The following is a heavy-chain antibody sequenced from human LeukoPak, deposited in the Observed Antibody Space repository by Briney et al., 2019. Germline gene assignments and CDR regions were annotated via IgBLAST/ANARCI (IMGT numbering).Heavy chain of an antibody. Sequence: GESLKFSCKGSGYSFTSYWIGWLRQIPGKGLEWMGIIYPGDSDTRYNPSFQVKVTISADMSITTAYLQWSSLKASDTAMYYCASNLEYYDILTGYYTQGAFDIWGQGTTVTVSS. J-gene: IGHJ3*02. CDR1: GYSFTSYW. CDR3: ASNLEYYDILTGYYTQGAFDI. V-gene: IGHV5-51*01. CDR2: IYPGDSDT. D-gene: IGHD3-9*01.